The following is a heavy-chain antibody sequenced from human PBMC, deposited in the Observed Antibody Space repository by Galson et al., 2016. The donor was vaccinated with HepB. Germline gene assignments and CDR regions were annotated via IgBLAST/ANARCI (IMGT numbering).Heavy chain of an antibody. D-gene: IGHD1-1*01. V-gene: IGHV4-31*03. CDR3: ARGQRGRYDFDY. CDR2: SYYSGST. Sequence: TLSLTCTVSGASISSAGYCWNWIRQHPGTGLEWIGYSYYSGSTYKNPSLKSRVSISLDTSKNQFSLKLSSVTAAYTAVYYCARGQRGRYDFDYWGQGTLVPVSS. J-gene: IGHJ4*02. CDR1: GASISSAGYC.